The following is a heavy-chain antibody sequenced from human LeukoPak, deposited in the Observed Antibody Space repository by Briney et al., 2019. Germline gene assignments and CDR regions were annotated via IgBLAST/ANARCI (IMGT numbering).Heavy chain of an antibody. CDR3: TTGKNRGSYRYLTLDY. D-gene: IGHD3-16*02. Sequence: GGSLRLSCAASGFTFRSYGMHWVRQAPGKGLEWVGRIKSKTDGGTTDYAAPVKGRFTISRDDSKNTPYLQMNSLKTEDTAVYYCTTGKNRGSYRYLTLDYWGQGTLVTVSS. CDR1: GFTFRSYG. J-gene: IGHJ4*02. CDR2: IKSKTDGGTT. V-gene: IGHV3-15*01.